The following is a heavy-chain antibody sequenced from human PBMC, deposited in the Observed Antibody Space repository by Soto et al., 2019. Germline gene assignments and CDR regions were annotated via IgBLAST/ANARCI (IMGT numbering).Heavy chain of an antibody. D-gene: IGHD3-22*01. CDR2: ISGSGGST. V-gene: IGHV3-23*01. J-gene: IGHJ4*02. Sequence: GGSLRLSCAASGFTFSSYGMSWVRQAPGKGLEWVSAISGSGGSTYYADSVKGRFTISRDNSKNTLYLQMNSLRAEDTAVYYCAKVDYYDSSGPIPHWGQGTLVTVSS. CDR1: GFTFSSYG. CDR3: AKVDYYDSSGPIPH.